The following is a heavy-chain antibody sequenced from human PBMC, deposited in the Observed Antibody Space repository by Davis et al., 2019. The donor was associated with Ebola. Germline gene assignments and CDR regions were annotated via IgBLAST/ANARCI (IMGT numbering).Heavy chain of an antibody. D-gene: IGHD5-12*01. Sequence: GGSLTLSCAASGFTFSSYWMSWVRQAPGKGLEWVANIKQGGNEKYYVDSVKGRFIISRDDAKNSLYLQMNGQRVEDTAVYYCVRVYSGSYDPWGQGTLVTVSS. CDR1: GFTFSSYW. V-gene: IGHV3-7*01. J-gene: IGHJ5*02. CDR2: IKQGGNEK. CDR3: VRVYSGSYDP.